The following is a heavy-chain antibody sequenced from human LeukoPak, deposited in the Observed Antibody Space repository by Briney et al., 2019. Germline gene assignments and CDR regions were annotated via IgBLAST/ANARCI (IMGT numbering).Heavy chain of an antibody. CDR2: IIPIFGTA. Sequence: AVKVSCKASGVTVSSYAISGGRHAPGQGLEWMGGIIPIFGTANYAQKFQGRVTITTDESTSTAYMELSSLRSEDTAVYYCASAACSSTSCYFPRNYYYYYMDVWGKGTTVTVSS. D-gene: IGHD2-2*01. CDR1: GVTVSSYA. V-gene: IGHV1-69*05. CDR3: ASAACSSTSCYFPRNYYYYYMDV. J-gene: IGHJ6*03.